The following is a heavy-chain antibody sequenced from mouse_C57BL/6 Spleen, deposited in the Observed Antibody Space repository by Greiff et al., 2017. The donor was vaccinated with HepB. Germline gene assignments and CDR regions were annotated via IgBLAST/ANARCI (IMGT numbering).Heavy chain of an antibody. Sequence: DVKLVESGGGLVKPGGSLKLSCAASGFTFSDYGMHWVRQAPEKGLEWVAYISSGSSTIYYADTVKGRFTISRDNAKNTLFLQMTRLRSEDTAMYYCARGVYSNPFAYWGQGTLVTVSA. D-gene: IGHD2-5*01. CDR1: GFTFSDYG. V-gene: IGHV5-17*01. CDR2: ISSGSSTI. J-gene: IGHJ3*01. CDR3: ARGVYSNPFAY.